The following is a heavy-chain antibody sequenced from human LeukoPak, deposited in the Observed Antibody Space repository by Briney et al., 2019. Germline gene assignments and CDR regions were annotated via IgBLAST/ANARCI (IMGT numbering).Heavy chain of an antibody. Sequence: GASVKVSCKASGYTFTSYGISWVRQAPGQGLEWMGWISAYNGNTNYAQKLQGRVTMTTDTSTSTAYMELRSLRSDDTAVYCCARDGDYDYVWGSYRFRHWGQGTLVTVSS. V-gene: IGHV1-18*01. J-gene: IGHJ4*02. CDR1: GYTFTSYG. D-gene: IGHD3-16*02. CDR3: ARDGDYDYVWGSYRFRH. CDR2: ISAYNGNT.